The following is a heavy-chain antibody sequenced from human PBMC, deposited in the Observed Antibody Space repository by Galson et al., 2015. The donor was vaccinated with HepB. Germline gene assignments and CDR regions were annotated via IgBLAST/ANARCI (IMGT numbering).Heavy chain of an antibody. CDR1: GGSFSGYY. J-gene: IGHJ4*02. V-gene: IGHV4-34*01. CDR3: ARLKLGSSWYFYGREDY. CDR2: INHSGST. Sequence: SETLSLTCAVYGGSFSGYYWSWIRQPPGKGLEWIGEINHSGSTNYNPSLKSRVTISVDTSKNQFSLKLSSVTAADTAVYYCARLKLGSSWYFYGREDYWGQGTLVTVSS. D-gene: IGHD6-13*01.